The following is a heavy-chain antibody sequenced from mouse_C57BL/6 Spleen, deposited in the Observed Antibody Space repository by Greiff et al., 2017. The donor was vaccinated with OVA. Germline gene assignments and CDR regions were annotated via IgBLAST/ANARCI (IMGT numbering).Heavy chain of an antibody. CDR1: GYTFTDYE. J-gene: IGHJ4*01. CDR2: IDPETGGT. D-gene: IGHD4-1*01. CDR3: TRSNLGGAMDY. V-gene: IGHV1-15*01. Sequence: VQLVESGAELVRPGASVTLSCKASGYTFTDYEMHWVKQTPVHGLEWIGAIDPETGGTAYNQKFKGKAILTADKSSSTAYMELRSLTSEDSAVYYCTRSNLGGAMDYWGQGTSVTVSS.